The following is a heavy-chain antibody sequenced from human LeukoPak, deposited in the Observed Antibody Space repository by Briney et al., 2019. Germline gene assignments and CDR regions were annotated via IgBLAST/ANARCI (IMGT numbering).Heavy chain of an antibody. CDR2: IRSSSTTI. D-gene: IGHD3-22*01. CDR3: ARDHTYYYDSSGYPVFDP. Sequence: PGGSLRLSCAASGFTFSNYSMNWVRQAPGKGLEWVSYIRSSSTTIYYADSVKGRFTISRDNAKNTLYLQMNSLRAEDTAVYYCARDHTYYYDSSGYPVFDPWGQGTLVTVSS. V-gene: IGHV3-48*04. CDR1: GFTFSNYS. J-gene: IGHJ5*02.